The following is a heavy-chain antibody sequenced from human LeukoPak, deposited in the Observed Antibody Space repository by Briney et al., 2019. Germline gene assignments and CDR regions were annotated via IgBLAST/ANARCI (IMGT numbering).Heavy chain of an antibody. CDR3: ARWFSTGRGFFDY. CDR2: ISSSSSII. J-gene: IGHJ4*02. Sequence: GALRLSCAASGFTFSTYNMNWVRQAPGKGLEWVSYISSSSSIIYYADSVKGRFTISRDNAKNSLYLQMNSLRDEDTAVYYCARWFSTGRGFFDYWGQGILVTVSS. D-gene: IGHD6-19*01. CDR1: GFTFSTYN. V-gene: IGHV3-48*02.